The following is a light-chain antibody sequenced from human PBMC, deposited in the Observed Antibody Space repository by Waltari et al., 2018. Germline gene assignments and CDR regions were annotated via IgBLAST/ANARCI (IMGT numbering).Light chain of an antibody. CDR2: SNN. Sequence: QSVLTQPPSASGTPGQRVTISCSGSSSNIGSITVNWYQQLPGTAPKLLIYSNNQRPSGVPDRFSGSKSGTSASLAISGLQSEDEADYYCAAWDDSLNGQVFGTGTKVAVL. CDR3: AAWDDSLNGQV. J-gene: IGLJ1*01. CDR1: SSNIGSIT. V-gene: IGLV1-44*01.